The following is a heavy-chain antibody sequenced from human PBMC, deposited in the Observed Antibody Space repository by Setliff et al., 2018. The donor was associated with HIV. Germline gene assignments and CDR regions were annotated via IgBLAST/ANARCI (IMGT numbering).Heavy chain of an antibody. D-gene: IGHD6-25*01. Sequence: SETLSLTCIVSGVSTSSSSFYWGWIRQPPGKGLDWIGYISYSGRTYYNPSLKSRVTIPVDTSKNHFSLRLDSVTAADTAVYYCARQGAATGHSFDSWGPGALVTVSS. CDR1: GVSTSSSSFY. CDR2: ISYSGRT. CDR3: ARQGAATGHSFDS. J-gene: IGHJ4*02. V-gene: IGHV4-39*01.